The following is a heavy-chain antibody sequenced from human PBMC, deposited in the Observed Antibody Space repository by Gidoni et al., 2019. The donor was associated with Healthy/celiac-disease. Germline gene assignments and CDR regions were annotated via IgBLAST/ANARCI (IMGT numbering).Heavy chain of an antibody. Sequence: EVQLVESGGGLVQPGRSLRLSCAASGFTFDDYAMHWVRQAPGKGLEWVSGISWNSGSIGYADSVKGRFTISRDNAKNSLYLQMNSLRAEDTALYYCAKDGIGIAAAGPGGYYYYYYMDVWGKGTTVTVSS. CDR2: ISWNSGSI. D-gene: IGHD6-13*01. CDR3: AKDGIGIAAAGPGGYYYYYYMDV. V-gene: IGHV3-9*01. CDR1: GFTFDDYA. J-gene: IGHJ6*03.